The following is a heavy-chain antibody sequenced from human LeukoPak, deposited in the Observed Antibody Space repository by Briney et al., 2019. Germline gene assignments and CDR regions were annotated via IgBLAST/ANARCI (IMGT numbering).Heavy chain of an antibody. D-gene: IGHD2-2*01. J-gene: IGHJ6*02. CDR2: IYTSGST. V-gene: IGHV4-4*07. CDR3: ARSYCSSTSCYYYGMDV. Sequence: PSETLSLTCTVSGGSISSYYWSWIRQPAGKGLEWIGRIYTSGSTNYNPSLKSRVTMSVDTSKNQFSLKLSSVTAADTAVYYCARSYCSSTSCYYYGMDVWGQGTTVTVSS. CDR1: GGSISSYY.